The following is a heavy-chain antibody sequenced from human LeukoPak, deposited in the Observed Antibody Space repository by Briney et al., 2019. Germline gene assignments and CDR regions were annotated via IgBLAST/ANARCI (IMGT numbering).Heavy chain of an antibody. CDR3: ARCAKEHSSGWYEGGCYFDY. V-gene: IGHV4-34*01. D-gene: IGHD6-19*01. CDR2: INHSGST. J-gene: IGHJ4*02. Sequence: SEALSLTCAVYGGSFSGYYWSWIRQPPGKGLEWIGEINHSGSTNYNPSLKSRVTISVDTSKNQFSLKLSSVTAADTAVYYCARCAKEHSSGWYEGGCYFDYWGQGTLVTVSS. CDR1: GGSFSGYY.